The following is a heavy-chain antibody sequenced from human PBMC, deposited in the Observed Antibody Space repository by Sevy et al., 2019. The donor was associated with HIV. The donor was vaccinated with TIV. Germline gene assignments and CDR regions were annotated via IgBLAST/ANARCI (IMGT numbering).Heavy chain of an antibody. CDR3: ARATLTVTTNYYYYMDV. Sequence: ASVKVSCKASGYTFTSYGISWVRQAPGQGLEWMGWISAYNGNTNYAQKLQGRVTMTTDTSTSTAYMELRSLRSDDTAVYCCARATLTVTTNYYYYMDVWGKGTTVTVSS. D-gene: IGHD4-17*01. J-gene: IGHJ6*03. CDR2: ISAYNGNT. CDR1: GYTFTSYG. V-gene: IGHV1-18*04.